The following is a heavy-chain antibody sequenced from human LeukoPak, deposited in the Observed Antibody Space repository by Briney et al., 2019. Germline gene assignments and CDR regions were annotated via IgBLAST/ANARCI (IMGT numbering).Heavy chain of an antibody. CDR1: GGSISSSSYY. V-gene: IGHV4-39*01. J-gene: IGHJ3*02. D-gene: IGHD3-22*01. CDR3: ARQMLPITMIVVVDAFDI. Sequence: SETLSLTCTVSGGSISSSSYYRGWIRQPPGKGLEWIGSIYYSGSTYYNPSLKSRVTISVDTSKNQFSLKLSSVTAADTAVYYCARQMLPITMIVVVDAFDIWGQGTMVTVSS. CDR2: IYYSGST.